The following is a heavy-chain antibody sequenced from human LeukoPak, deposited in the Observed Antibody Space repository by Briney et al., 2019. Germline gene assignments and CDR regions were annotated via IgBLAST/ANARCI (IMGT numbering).Heavy chain of an antibody. CDR1: GYTFTSYG. CDR3: ASRPDSSSWYSS. Sequence: ASVKVSCKASGYTFTSYGISWVRQAPGQGLEWMGWISAYNGNANYAQKLQGRVTMTTDTSTSTAYMELRSLRSDDTAVYYCASRPDSSSWYSSWGQGTLVTVSS. CDR2: ISAYNGNA. D-gene: IGHD6-13*01. V-gene: IGHV1-18*01. J-gene: IGHJ4*02.